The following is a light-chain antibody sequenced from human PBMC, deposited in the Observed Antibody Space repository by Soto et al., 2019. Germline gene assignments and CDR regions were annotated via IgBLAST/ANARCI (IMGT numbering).Light chain of an antibody. CDR2: SNN. CDR3: AAWDDSLNDVV. J-gene: IGLJ2*01. Sequence: QSVLTQPPSASGTPGQRVTISCSGSSSNIGSNTVNWYQQLPGTAPKLLIYSNNQRPSGVPDRFSGSKSGTSASLAISGLQFEDEADYYCAAWDDSLNDVVFGGGIKLTVL. CDR1: SSNIGSNT. V-gene: IGLV1-44*01.